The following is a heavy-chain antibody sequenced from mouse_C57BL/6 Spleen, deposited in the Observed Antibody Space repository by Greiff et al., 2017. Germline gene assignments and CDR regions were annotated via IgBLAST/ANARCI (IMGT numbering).Heavy chain of an antibody. Sequence: DVQLQESGGGLVQPGGSMKLSCVASGFTFSNYWMNWVRQSPEKGLEWVAQIRLKSDNYATNYAESVKGRFTISRDDSKSRVYLQMNNLRAEDTGIYYCTGGHYSSSSAWFAYWGQGTLVTVSA. V-gene: IGHV6-3*01. J-gene: IGHJ3*01. D-gene: IGHD1-1*01. CDR3: TGGHYSSSSAWFAY. CDR1: GFTFSNYW. CDR2: IRLKSDNYAT.